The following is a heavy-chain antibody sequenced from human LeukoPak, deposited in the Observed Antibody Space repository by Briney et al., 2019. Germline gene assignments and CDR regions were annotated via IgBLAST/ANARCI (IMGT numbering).Heavy chain of an antibody. J-gene: IGHJ5*01. V-gene: IGHV4-39*07. CDR1: GGSISSSSYY. CDR2: IYYSGST. CDR3: ASPRVSGWFDP. Sequence: PSETLSLTCTVSGGSISSSSYYWGWIRQPPGKGLEWIGSIYYSGSTYYNPSLKSRVTISVDTSKNQFSLKLSSVTAADTAVYYCASPRVSGWFDPWGQGTLVTVSS. D-gene: IGHD6-19*01.